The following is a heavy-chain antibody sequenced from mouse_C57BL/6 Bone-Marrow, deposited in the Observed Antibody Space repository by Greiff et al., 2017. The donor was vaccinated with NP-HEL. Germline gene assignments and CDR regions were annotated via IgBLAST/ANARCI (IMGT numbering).Heavy chain of an antibody. V-gene: IGHV1-42*01. CDR3: ARSYDGYRGYFDY. D-gene: IGHD2-3*01. CDR2: INPSTGGT. Sequence: DVKLQESGPELVKPGASVKISCKASGYSFTGYYMNWVKQSPEKSLEWIGEINPSTGGTTYNQKFKAKATLTVDKSSSTAYMQLKSLTSEDSAVYYCARSYDGYRGYFDYWGQGTTLTVSS. J-gene: IGHJ2*01. CDR1: GYSFTGYY.